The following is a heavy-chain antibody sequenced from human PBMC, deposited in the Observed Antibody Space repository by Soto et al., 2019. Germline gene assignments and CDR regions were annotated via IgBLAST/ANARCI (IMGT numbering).Heavy chain of an antibody. CDR3: ARDLRGYDLGDVFDI. Sequence: ASVKVSCKASGYTFTSYGISWVRQAPGQGLEWMGWISAYNGNTNYAQKLQGRVTMTTDTSTSTAYMELRSLRSDDTAGYYCARDLRGYDLGDVFDIWGQGTMVTVSS. D-gene: IGHD5-12*01. V-gene: IGHV1-18*01. J-gene: IGHJ3*02. CDR2: ISAYNGNT. CDR1: GYTFTSYG.